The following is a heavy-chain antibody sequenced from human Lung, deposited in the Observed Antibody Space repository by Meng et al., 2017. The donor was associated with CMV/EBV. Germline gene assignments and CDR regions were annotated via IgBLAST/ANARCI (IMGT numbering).Heavy chain of an antibody. V-gene: IGHV3-66*01. Sequence: EVQLVGSGGGLVQPGGSLGLSLEASGFIVRTKYMNLVRQAPGKGLEWVSVIYSGGSTYYTDSVKGRFTISRDNSKNTLYLQMNSLRTEDTAVYYCARGEVPAIIDYWGQGILVTVSS. CDR3: ARGEVPAIIDY. J-gene: IGHJ4*02. CDR1: GFIVRTKY. CDR2: IYSGGST. D-gene: IGHD2-2*01.